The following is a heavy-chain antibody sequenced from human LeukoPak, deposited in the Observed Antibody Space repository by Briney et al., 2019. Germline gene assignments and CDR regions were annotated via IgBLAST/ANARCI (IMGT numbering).Heavy chain of an antibody. D-gene: IGHD3-10*02. CDR2: IIPIFGTA. J-gene: IGHJ4*02. V-gene: IGHV1-69*06. CDR3: ARGTMFPYYFDF. CDR1: GGTFSSYA. Sequence: SVKVSCKASGGTFSSYAISWVRQAPGQGLEWMGGIIPIFGTANYAQKFQGRVTITADKSTSTAYMELSSLRSEDTAVYYCARGTMFPYYFDFWGQGTLVTVPS.